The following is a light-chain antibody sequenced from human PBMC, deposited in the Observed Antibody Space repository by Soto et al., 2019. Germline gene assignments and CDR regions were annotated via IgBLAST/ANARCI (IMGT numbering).Light chain of an antibody. CDR2: GAS. CDR3: QQYYDWPLVT. V-gene: IGKV3-15*01. CDR1: QSISSN. J-gene: IGKJ4*01. Sequence: MTQSPATLSVSPGERVTFSCRASQSISSNLAWYQQKPGQAPRLLIYGASTRATHIPDRFSGSGSETEFTLSVSSLQSEDFAIYYCQQYYDWPLVTFCGWTRVEI.